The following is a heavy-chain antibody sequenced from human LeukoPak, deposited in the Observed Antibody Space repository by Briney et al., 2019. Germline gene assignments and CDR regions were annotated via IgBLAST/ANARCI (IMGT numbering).Heavy chain of an antibody. Sequence: SETLSLTCAVYGGSFSGYYWSWIRQPPGKGLEWSGEINHSGSTNYHPSLKSPVSISLDTSKNQFSLKLSSVTAADTAVYYCARMGITMVRGVIGYWGQGTLVTVSS. D-gene: IGHD3-10*01. J-gene: IGHJ4*02. CDR1: GGSFSGYY. V-gene: IGHV4-34*01. CDR3: ARMGITMVRGVIGY. CDR2: INHSGST.